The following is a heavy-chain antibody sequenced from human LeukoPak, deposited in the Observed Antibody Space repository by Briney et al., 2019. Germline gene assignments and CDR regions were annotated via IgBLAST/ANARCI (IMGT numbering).Heavy chain of an antibody. J-gene: IGHJ6*03. D-gene: IGHD1-1*01. CDR3: ARTVKRYYYYYYMDV. CDR2: IYTSGST. V-gene: IGHV4-38-2*01. CDR1: GYSISSGYY. Sequence: SETLSLTCAVSGYSISSGYYWGWIRQPAGKGLEWIGRIYTSGSTKYNPSLKSRVTISVDTSKNQFSLKLSSVTAADTAVYYCARTVKRYYYYYYMDVWGKGTTVTVSS.